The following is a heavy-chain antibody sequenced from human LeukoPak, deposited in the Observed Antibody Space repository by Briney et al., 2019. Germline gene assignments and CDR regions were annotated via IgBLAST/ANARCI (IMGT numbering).Heavy chain of an antibody. V-gene: IGHV3-23*01. CDR1: GFTFSSYA. CDR3: AKYYDSSPGAFDI. D-gene: IGHD3-22*01. CDR2: ISGSGGST. Sequence: GGSLRLSCAASGFTFSSYAMSWVRLSPGKGLEWVSAISGSGGSTYYADPVKGRFTISRDNSKNTLYLQMNSLRAEDTAVYYCAKYYDSSPGAFDIWGQGTMVTVSS. J-gene: IGHJ3*02.